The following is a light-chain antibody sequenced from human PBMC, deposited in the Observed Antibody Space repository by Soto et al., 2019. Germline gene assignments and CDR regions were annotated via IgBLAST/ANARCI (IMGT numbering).Light chain of an antibody. CDR1: QNINNN. J-gene: IGKJ4*01. CDR3: QQYNNWPRAT. Sequence: IVMTQSPATLSVSPGERVTLSCRASQNINNNLAWYQHKPGQAPRLLMFRASIRATGFPARFSGSGSGTDFNITISSLQSEDSAVYYCQQYNNWPRATFGGGTKVDIK. CDR2: RAS. V-gene: IGKV3-15*01.